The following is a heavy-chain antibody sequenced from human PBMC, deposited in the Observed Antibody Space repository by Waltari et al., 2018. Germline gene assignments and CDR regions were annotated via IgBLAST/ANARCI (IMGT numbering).Heavy chain of an antibody. CDR2: ISAYNGNT. CDR1: GYTFTSYG. J-gene: IGHJ6*02. Sequence: QVQLVPSGAEVKKPGASVKVSCKASGYTFTSYGISWVRQAPGQGLEWMGWISAYNGNTNYAQKLQGRVTMTTDTSTSTAYMELRSLRSDDTAVYYCASLGSITGNGYYYGMDVWGQGTTVTVSS. V-gene: IGHV1-18*01. D-gene: IGHD1-20*01. CDR3: ASLGSITGNGYYYGMDV.